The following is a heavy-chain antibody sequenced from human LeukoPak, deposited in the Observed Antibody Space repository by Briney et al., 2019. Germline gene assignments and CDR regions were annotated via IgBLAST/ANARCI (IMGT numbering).Heavy chain of an antibody. CDR1: GYTFTSYG. CDR3: ARDSKLWFGEFPDY. D-gene: IGHD3-10*01. Sequence: GASVKVSCKASGYTFTSYGISWVRQAPGQGLEWMVWISAYNGNTNYAQKLQGRVTMTTDTSTSTAYMELRSLRSDDTAVYYCARDSKLWFGEFPDYWGQGTLVTVSS. CDR2: ISAYNGNT. J-gene: IGHJ4*02. V-gene: IGHV1-18*01.